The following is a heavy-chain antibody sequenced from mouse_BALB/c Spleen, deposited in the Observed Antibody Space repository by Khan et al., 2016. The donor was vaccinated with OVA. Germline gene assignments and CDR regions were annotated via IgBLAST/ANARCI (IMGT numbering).Heavy chain of an antibody. Sequence: QIQLVQSGPELKKPGETVKLSCKASGYTFTNYGMNWVKQAPGKGLKLMGWLNTYTGETTYADDFKGRFAFSLESSASTAYLQINTLKTEDTATYFCTSGGYWYFDVWGAGTTVTVSS. CDR2: LNTYTGET. CDR3: TSGGYWYFDV. CDR1: GYTFTNYG. V-gene: IGHV9-3-1*01. D-gene: IGHD1-1*02. J-gene: IGHJ1*01.